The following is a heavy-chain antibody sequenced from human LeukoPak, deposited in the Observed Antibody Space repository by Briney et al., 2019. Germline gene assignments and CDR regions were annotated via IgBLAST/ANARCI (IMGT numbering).Heavy chain of an antibody. CDR2: ISNSGGST. CDR1: GFTFSSYS. J-gene: IGHJ4*02. CDR3: AKDRGALGYCSGGSCYADY. V-gene: IGHV3-23*01. Sequence: SGGSLRLSCAASGFTFSSYSMSWVRQARGKGREWVSGISNSGGSTYYADSVKGRFTISRDNSKNTLFLQMNSLRAEDTAVYYCAKDRGALGYCSGGSCYADYWGQGTLVTVSS. D-gene: IGHD2-15*01.